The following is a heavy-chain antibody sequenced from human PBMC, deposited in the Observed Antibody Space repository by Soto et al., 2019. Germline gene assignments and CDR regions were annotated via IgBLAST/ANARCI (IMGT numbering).Heavy chain of an antibody. CDR3: AREGVGVHYYYYGMDA. CDR2: INHSGST. D-gene: IGHD1-26*01. J-gene: IGHJ6*02. Sequence: SETLSLTCAVYGGSFSGYYWSWIRQPPGKGLEWIGEINHSGSTNYNPSLKSRVTISVDTSKNQFSLKLSSVTAADTAVYYCAREGVGVHYYYYGMDAWGQGTTVTVSS. CDR1: GGSFSGYY. V-gene: IGHV4-34*01.